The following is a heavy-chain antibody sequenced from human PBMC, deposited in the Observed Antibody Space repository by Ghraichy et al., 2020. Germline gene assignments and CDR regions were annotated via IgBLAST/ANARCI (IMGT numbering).Heavy chain of an antibody. V-gene: IGHV4-39*01. Sequence: SETLSLTCTVSGGSISSSSYYWGWIRQPPGKGLEWIGSIYYSGSTYYNPSLKSRVTISVDTSKNQFSLKLSSVTAADTAVYYCARGDWFDPWGQGTLVTVSS. CDR1: GGSISSSSYY. J-gene: IGHJ5*02. CDR2: IYYSGST. CDR3: ARGDWFDP.